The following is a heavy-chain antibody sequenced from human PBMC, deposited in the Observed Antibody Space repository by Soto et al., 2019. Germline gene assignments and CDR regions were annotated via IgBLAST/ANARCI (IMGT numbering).Heavy chain of an antibody. CDR2: ISYDGSNK. J-gene: IGHJ6*02. CDR3: ARDLRVHDYGDYGGYYYYYYGMDV. D-gene: IGHD4-17*01. V-gene: IGHV3-30*04. Sequence: GGSLRLSCAASGFTFSSYAMHWVRQAPGKGLEWVAVISYDGSNKYYADSVKGRFTISRDNSKNTLYLQMNSLRAEDTAVYYCARDLRVHDYGDYGGYYYYYYGMDVWGQGTTVTVSS. CDR1: GFTFSSYA.